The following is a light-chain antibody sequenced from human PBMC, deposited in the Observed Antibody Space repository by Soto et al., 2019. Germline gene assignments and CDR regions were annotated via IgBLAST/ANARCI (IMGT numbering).Light chain of an antibody. Sequence: IAMTQSPATLSASAGDRATLSSRASQSVSSNLAWYQQKPGQAPRLLIYVASTRATGIPARFSGSGSGTEFALTISVRRSEDFAVYYCQRYNIWPSRATFGGGTKVDI. V-gene: IGKV3-15*01. CDR2: VAS. J-gene: IGKJ4*01. CDR3: QRYNIWPSRAT. CDR1: QSVSSN.